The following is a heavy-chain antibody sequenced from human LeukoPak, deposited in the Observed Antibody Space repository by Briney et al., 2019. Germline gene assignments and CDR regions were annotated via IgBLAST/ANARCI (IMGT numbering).Heavy chain of an antibody. CDR3: AKGKEYFDSSGYYPHLWGYFDY. CDR2: ISGSGGST. CDR1: GFTFSSYA. J-gene: IGHJ4*02. Sequence: GGSLRLSCSASGFTFSSYAMSWVRQAPGKGLEWVSAISGSGGSTYYADSVKGRFTISRDNSKNTLYLQMNSLRAEDTAVYYCAKGKEYFDSSGYYPHLWGYFDYWGQGTLVTVSS. D-gene: IGHD3-22*01. V-gene: IGHV3-23*01.